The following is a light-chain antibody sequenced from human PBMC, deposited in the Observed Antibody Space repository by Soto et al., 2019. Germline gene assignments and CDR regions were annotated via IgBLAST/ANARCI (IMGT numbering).Light chain of an antibody. CDR1: QSISSW. CDR2: DAS. CDR3: QQYNSCWT. V-gene: IGKV1-5*01. Sequence: DIQMTQSPSTLSASVGDRVTITCRASQSISSWLAWYQQKPGKAPKLLIYDASTLKGGVPSRFSGSGSGTVFTLTISSLQPDDFATYYCQQYNSCWTFGQGTEVEIK. J-gene: IGKJ1*01.